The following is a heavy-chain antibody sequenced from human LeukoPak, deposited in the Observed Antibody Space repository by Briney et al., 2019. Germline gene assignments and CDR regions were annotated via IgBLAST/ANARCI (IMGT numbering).Heavy chain of an antibody. CDR3: ASSDVSDPNYFDY. CDR1: GFTISSYS. V-gene: IGHV3-21*01. Sequence: GGSLRLSCAGSGFTISSYSMNWVRQAPGKGLEWVSSISSSSSYIYYADSVKGRFTISRDNAKNSLYLQMNSLRAEDTAVYYCASSDVSDPNYFDYWGQGTLVTVSS. CDR2: ISSSSSYI. J-gene: IGHJ4*02.